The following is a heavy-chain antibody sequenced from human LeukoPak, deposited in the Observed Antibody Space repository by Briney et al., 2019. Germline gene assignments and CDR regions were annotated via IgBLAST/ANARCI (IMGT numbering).Heavy chain of an antibody. J-gene: IGHJ4*02. CDR1: GFTFASYA. Sequence: GGSLRLSCAASGFTFASYAMSWVRQAPGKGLEWVSTITDSGGTTYYADSVKGRFTISRDNSKTTLYLQMDSLRAEDTAIYYCAKSQGGVVTATVDIWGQGTLVTVSS. CDR3: AKSQGGVVTATVDI. CDR2: ITDSGGTT. V-gene: IGHV3-23*01. D-gene: IGHD2-21*02.